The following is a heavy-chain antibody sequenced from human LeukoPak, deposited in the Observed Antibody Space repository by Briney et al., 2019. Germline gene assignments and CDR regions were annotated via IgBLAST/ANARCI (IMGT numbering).Heavy chain of an antibody. Sequence: GGSLRLSCAASGFSFDSFAMTWVRQAPGKGLEWVSGISGSGGSTYYADSEKGRFTISRDNFKNTVHLQMNSLRAEDTAVYYCAKDATPYYWGQGTLVTVSS. CDR2: ISGSGGST. CDR3: AKDATPYY. CDR1: GFSFDSFA. D-gene: IGHD1-26*01. J-gene: IGHJ4*02. V-gene: IGHV3-23*01.